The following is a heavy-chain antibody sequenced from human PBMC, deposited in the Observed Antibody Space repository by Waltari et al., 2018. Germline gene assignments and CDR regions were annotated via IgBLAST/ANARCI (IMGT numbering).Heavy chain of an antibody. CDR2: VSGGGGTT. CDR3: GTSPDYSTSEGY. D-gene: IGHD4-4*01. V-gene: IGHV3-23*01. CDR1: GFTFTNYP. J-gene: IGHJ4*02. Sequence: EVQVLESGGGLVQPGGSLRLSCAASGFTFTNYPMTWVRQAPGKGLGGGSSVSGGGGTTYYADSVKGRFTISRDNSKNTLFLQMNSLRAEDTAVYYCGTSPDYSTSEGYWGQGTLVTVSS.